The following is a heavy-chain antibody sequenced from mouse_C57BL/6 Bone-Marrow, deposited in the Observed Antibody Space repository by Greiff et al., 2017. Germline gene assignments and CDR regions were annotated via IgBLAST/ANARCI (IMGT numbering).Heavy chain of an antibody. V-gene: IGHV14-4*01. CDR1: GFNIKDDY. D-gene: IGHD2-14*01. Sequence: EVQLQQSGAELVRPGASVKLSCTASGFNIKDDYMHWVKQRPEQGLEWIGWIDPENGDTEYASKFQGKATITADTSSNTAYLQLSSLTSEDTAVYYCTTGGTGYRRYYYAMDYWGQGTSVTVSS. J-gene: IGHJ4*01. CDR2: IDPENGDT. CDR3: TTGGTGYRRYYYAMDY.